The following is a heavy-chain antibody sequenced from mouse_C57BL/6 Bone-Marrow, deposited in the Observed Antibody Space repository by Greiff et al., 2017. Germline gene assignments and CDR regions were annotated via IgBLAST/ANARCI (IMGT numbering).Heavy chain of an antibody. CDR1: GYSFTGYF. CDR2: INPYNGDT. J-gene: IGHJ2*01. CDR3: ARSGITAVVASYYFDY. V-gene: IGHV1-20*01. D-gene: IGHD1-1*01. Sequence: EVQLQQSGPELVKPGDSVTISCKASGYSFTGYFMNWVMQSHGKSLEWIGRINPYNGDTFYNQKFKGKATLTVDKSSSTAHMELRSLPSEDSAVYFCARSGITAVVASYYFDYWGQGTTLTVSS.